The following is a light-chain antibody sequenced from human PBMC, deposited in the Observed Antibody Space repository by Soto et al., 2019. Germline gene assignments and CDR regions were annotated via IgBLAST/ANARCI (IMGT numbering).Light chain of an antibody. V-gene: IGKV1-5*03. CDR2: KAS. CDR3: QQYDTSPLT. CDR1: QSVNSW. Sequence: DIQMTQSPSTLSASVGDRVTITCRASQSVNSWLAWYQQKPGKAPKLLLYKASSLESGVPSRFSGSGSGTEFTLTISSLQPDDFGTYYCQQYDTSPLTFGGGTKVYIK. J-gene: IGKJ4*01.